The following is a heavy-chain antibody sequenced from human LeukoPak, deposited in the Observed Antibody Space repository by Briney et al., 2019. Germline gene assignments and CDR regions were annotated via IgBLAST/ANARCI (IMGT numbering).Heavy chain of an antibody. CDR1: GFTFSSYA. D-gene: IGHD3-16*01. Sequence: PGGSLRLSCAASGFTFSSYAMSWVRQAPGKGLEWVSYISSSGSTIYYADSGKGRFTISRDNARSSLYLQMNSLRAEDTAVYYCASRYRDYVWGSLSQWGMDVWGKGTTVNVSS. CDR3: ASRYRDYVWGSLSQWGMDV. J-gene: IGHJ6*04. V-gene: IGHV3-48*03. CDR2: ISSSGSTI.